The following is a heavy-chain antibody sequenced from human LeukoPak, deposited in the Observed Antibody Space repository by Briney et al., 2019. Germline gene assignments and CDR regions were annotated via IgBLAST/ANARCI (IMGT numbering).Heavy chain of an antibody. J-gene: IGHJ4*02. CDR2: IIPIFGTA. Sequence: ASVKVSCKASGGTFSSYAISWVRQAPGQGLEWMGGIIPIFGTANYAQKLQGRVTMTTDTSTSTAYMELRSLRSDDTAVYYCARVAISSGWYGRAIDYWGQGTLVTVSS. V-gene: IGHV1-69*05. D-gene: IGHD6-19*01. CDR1: GGTFSSYA. CDR3: ARVAISSGWYGRAIDY.